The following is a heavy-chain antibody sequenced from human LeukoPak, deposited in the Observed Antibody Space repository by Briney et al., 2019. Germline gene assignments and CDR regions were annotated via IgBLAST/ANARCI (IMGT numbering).Heavy chain of an antibody. CDR3: ARVYPYGSGSYSFDP. J-gene: IGHJ5*02. CDR1: GYTFTSYG. CDR2: ISAYNGNT. D-gene: IGHD3-10*01. Sequence: ASVKVSCKASGYTFTSYGISWVRQAPGQGLEWMGWISAYNGNTNYAQKLQGRVTMTRDTSTSTVYMELSSLRSEDTAVYYCARVYPYGSGSYSFDPWGQGTLVTVSS. V-gene: IGHV1-18*01.